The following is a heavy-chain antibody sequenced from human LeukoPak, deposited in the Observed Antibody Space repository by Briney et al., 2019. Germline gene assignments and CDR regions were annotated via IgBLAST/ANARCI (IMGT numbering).Heavy chain of an antibody. V-gene: IGHV3-33*08. Sequence: GRSLRLSCAASGYTFSSYAMHWVRQAPGKGLEWVAVIWHDGSNKYYSDPVKGRFTISRDNSKNTLYLQMNSLRVEDTAVYYCARDGSSGYLHFDYWGQGTLVTVSS. CDR2: IWHDGSNK. CDR3: ARDGSSGYLHFDY. D-gene: IGHD3-22*01. CDR1: GYTFSSYA. J-gene: IGHJ4*02.